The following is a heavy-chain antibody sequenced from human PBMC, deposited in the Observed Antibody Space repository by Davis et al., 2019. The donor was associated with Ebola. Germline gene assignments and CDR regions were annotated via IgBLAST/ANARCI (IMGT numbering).Heavy chain of an antibody. D-gene: IGHD1-1*01. CDR1: GFTFSSYW. CDR2: INSDGSST. J-gene: IGHJ5*02. V-gene: IGHV3-74*01. Sequence: HTGGSLRLSCTASGFTFSSYWMHWVRQAPGKGLVWISRINSDGSSTRYADSVKGRFTISRDNSRNTLYLQMNSLRAEDTAVYYCATYLTTGTALRDIFASWGQGTLVAVSS. CDR3: ATYLTTGTALRDIFAS.